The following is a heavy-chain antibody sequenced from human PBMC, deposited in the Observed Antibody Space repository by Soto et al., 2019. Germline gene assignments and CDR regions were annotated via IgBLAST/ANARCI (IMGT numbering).Heavy chain of an antibody. D-gene: IGHD6-6*01. V-gene: IGHV4-59*01. Sequence: SETLSLTCTVSGGSISSYYWSWIRQPPGKGLEWIGYVYYSGGTNYNPSLKGRVTILLDAPKNQFSLKLSSVIAADTAVYYCARGVLVEGTSSPDMFDYWGQGTLVTVSS. CDR1: GGSISSYY. CDR3: ARGVLVEGTSSPDMFDY. CDR2: VYYSGGT. J-gene: IGHJ4*02.